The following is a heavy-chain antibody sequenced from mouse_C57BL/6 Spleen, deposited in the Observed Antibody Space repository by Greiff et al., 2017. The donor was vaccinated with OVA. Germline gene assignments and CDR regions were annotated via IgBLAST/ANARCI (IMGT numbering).Heavy chain of an antibody. J-gene: IGHJ4*01. V-gene: IGHV14-3*01. CDR2: IDPANGNT. CDR1: GFNIQNTY. CDR3: AYIDYGNYFYAMDY. Sequence: VQLQQSVAELVRPGASVKLSCTASGFNIQNTYLHWVKQRPEQGLEWIGRIDPANGNTTYAPKFQGKATITADTSSNTAYLQLSSLTSEDTAIYYCAYIDYGNYFYAMDYWGQGTSVTVSS. D-gene: IGHD2-1*01.